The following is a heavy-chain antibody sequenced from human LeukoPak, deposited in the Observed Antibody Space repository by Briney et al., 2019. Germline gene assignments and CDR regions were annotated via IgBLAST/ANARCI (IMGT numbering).Heavy chain of an antibody. V-gene: IGHV4-59*08. J-gene: IGHJ4*02. CDR1: GGSISSYY. D-gene: IGHD6-19*01. CDR2: IYYSGST. Sequence: ETSETLSLTCTVSGGSISSYYWSWIRQPPGKGLEWTGYIYYSGSTNYNPSLKSRVTISVDTSKNQFSLKLSSVTAADTAVDYCARQGPVAGHFDYWGQGTLVTVSS. CDR3: ARQGPVAGHFDY.